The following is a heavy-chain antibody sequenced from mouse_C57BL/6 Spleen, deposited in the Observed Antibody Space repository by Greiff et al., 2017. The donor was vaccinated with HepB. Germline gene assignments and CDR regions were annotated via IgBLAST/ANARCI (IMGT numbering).Heavy chain of an antibody. J-gene: IGHJ4*01. Sequence: EVQLVESGPGLVKPSQSLSLTCSVTGYSITSGYYWNWIRQFPGNNLEWMGYISYDGSNNYNPSLKNRISITRDTSKNQFFLKLNSVTTEDTATYYCAREGDYAMDYWGQGTSVTVSS. CDR2: ISYDGSN. CDR3: AREGDYAMDY. CDR1: GYSITSGYY. V-gene: IGHV3-6*01.